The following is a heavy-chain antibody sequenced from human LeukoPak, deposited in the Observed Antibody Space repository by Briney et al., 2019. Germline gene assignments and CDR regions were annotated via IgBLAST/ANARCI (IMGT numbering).Heavy chain of an antibody. CDR1: GFTVSSNY. CDR2: IYGGVNT. V-gene: IGHV3-66*01. J-gene: IGHJ4*02. CDR3: AKSPKTGFLFDY. Sequence: GGSLRLSCAASGFTVSSNYMSWVLQAPGPGREWVSVIYGGVNTVYADSVQGRFTISRDNSKNTLYLQMSSLRAEDTAVYYCAKSPKTGFLFDYWGKGTLVTVSS. D-gene: IGHD1-1*01.